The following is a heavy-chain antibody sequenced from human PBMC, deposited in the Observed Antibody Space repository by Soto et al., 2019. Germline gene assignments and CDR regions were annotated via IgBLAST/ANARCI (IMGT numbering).Heavy chain of an antibody. Sequence: GASVKVSCKASGYTFTGYYMHWVRQAPGQGLEWMGWINPNSGGTNYAQKFQGWVTMTRDTSISTAYMELSRLRSDDTAVYYCERGQSIPDSPVDYWGQGTLVTVSS. D-gene: IGHD3-22*01. J-gene: IGHJ4*02. CDR3: ERGQSIPDSPVDY. CDR1: GYTFTGYY. V-gene: IGHV1-2*04. CDR2: INPNSGGT.